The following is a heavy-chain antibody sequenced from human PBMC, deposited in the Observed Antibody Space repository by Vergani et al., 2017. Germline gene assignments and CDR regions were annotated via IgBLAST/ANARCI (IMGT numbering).Heavy chain of an antibody. Sequence: VQLVESGGGVVQPGRSLRLSCAASGFTFSSYAMHWVRQAPGKGLAWVAVISYDGSNKYYADPVKGRFTISRDNSKNTLYLQMNSLRAEDTAVYYCVRGASGDYVSSFDYWGQGTLVTVSS. CDR2: ISYDGSNK. CDR1: GFTFSSYA. V-gene: IGHV3-30-3*01. D-gene: IGHD4-17*01. CDR3: VRGASGDYVSSFDY. J-gene: IGHJ4*02.